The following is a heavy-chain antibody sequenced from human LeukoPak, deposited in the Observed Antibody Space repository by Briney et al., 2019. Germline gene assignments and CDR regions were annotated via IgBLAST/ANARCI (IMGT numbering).Heavy chain of an antibody. CDR3: ARDRASLLWFGELLFDF. D-gene: IGHD3-10*01. CDR2: ISGYNGNT. J-gene: IGHJ4*02. V-gene: IGHV1-18*01. CDR1: GYTFTSYG. Sequence: GASVKVSCKASGYTFTSYGISWVRQAPGQGLEWMGWISGYNGNTKYAQKFQGRVTLTTDASTSTAYMELRSLTSDDTAVYYCARDRASLLWFGELLFDFWGQGTLVTVSS.